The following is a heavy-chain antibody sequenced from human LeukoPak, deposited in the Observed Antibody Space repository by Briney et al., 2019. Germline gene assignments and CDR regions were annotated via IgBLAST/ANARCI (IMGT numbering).Heavy chain of an antibody. CDR2: IYYSGRT. CDR1: GVSISSSDYY. CDR3: ARHRTAIKRYGPYDAFDI. Sequence: PSETLSLTCTVSGVSISSSDYYWGWIRQPPGKGLEWIGSIYYSGRTYYNPPLKSRVSISEDTSKNQFSLKLSSVTAADTAVYYCARHRTAIKRYGPYDAFDIWGQGTMVTVSS. V-gene: IGHV4-39*01. D-gene: IGHD5-18*01. J-gene: IGHJ3*02.